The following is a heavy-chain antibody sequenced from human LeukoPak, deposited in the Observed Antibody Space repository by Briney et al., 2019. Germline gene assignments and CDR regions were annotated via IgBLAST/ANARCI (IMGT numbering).Heavy chain of an antibody. J-gene: IGHJ3*02. CDR1: GFTFSSYS. CDR3: ASGSLDAFDI. V-gene: IGHV3-48*01. CDR2: ISSSSSTI. Sequence: GGSLRLSCAASGFTFSSYSMNWVRQAPGKGLEWVSYISSSSSTIYYADSVRGRFTISRDNSKNTLYLQMNSLRAEDAAVYYCASGSLDAFDIWGQGTMVTVSS.